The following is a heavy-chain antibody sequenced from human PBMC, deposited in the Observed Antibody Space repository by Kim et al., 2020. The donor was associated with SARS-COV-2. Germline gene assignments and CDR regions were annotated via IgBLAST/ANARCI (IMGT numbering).Heavy chain of an antibody. J-gene: IGHJ4*02. V-gene: IGHV3-30*07. D-gene: IGHD4-17*01. CDR3: ARDSYDYGDSRAFFDY. Sequence: KGRFTISRDNSKNTLYLQMNSLRAEDTAVYYCARDSYDYGDSRAFFDYWGQGTLVTVSS.